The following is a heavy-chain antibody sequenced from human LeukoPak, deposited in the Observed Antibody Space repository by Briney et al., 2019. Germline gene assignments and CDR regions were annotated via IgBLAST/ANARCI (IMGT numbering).Heavy chain of an antibody. V-gene: IGHV7-4-1*02. J-gene: IGHJ4*02. D-gene: IGHD2-15*01. CDR3: ARAAYCSDSTCYSRD. CDR1: GYTFTNYA. CDR2: INTNTGNP. Sequence: ASVTVSCKASGYTFTNYAMKWVRQAPGQGLEWMGWINTNTGNPSYAQGFTGRFVFSLDTSVSTAYLEISSLKAEDTAVYYCARAAYCSDSTCYSRDWGQGTLVTVSS.